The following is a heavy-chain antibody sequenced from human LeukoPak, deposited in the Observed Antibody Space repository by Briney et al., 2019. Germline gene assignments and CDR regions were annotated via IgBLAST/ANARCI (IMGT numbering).Heavy chain of an antibody. CDR1: GFTFSSYA. V-gene: IGHV3-23*01. D-gene: IGHD3-3*01. J-gene: IGHJ4*02. Sequence: GGSLRLSCAASGFTFSSYAMSWVRQAPRKGLEWVSAISGSGGSTYYADSVKGRFTISRDNSKNTLYLQINSLRAEDTAVYYCAKGLRITIFGGFDYWGQGTLVTVSS. CDR2: ISGSGGST. CDR3: AKGLRITIFGGFDY.